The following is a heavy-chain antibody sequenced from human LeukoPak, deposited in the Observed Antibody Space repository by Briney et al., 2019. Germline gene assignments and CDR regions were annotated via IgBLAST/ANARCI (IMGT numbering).Heavy chain of an antibody. CDR2: IRSKANSYAT. CDR3: TRRSIAVAGEFDY. Sequence: PGGSLRLSCAASGFTFSGSAMHWVRQASGNGLEWVGRIRSKANSYATAYAASVKGRFTISRDDSKNTAYLQMNSLKTEDTAVYYCTRRSIAVAGEFDYWGQGTLVTVSS. J-gene: IGHJ4*02. D-gene: IGHD6-19*01. CDR1: GFTFSGSA. V-gene: IGHV3-73*01.